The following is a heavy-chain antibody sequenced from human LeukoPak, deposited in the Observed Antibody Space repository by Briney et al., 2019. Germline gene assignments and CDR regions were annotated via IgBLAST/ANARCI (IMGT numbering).Heavy chain of an antibody. Sequence: GGSLRLSCEASGFTFSAYAMTWVRQARDKGLEWMAFISDGGSQTHYADSVKGRFTVSRDNSKDPVFLTMNSLRAADTAVYFCGKAVLPPPMSFVHDFWGQGALVTVSS. CDR3: GKAVLPPPMSFVHDF. CDR1: GFTFSAYA. CDR2: ISDGGSQT. D-gene: IGHD3-10*02. J-gene: IGHJ4*02. V-gene: IGHV3-30*18.